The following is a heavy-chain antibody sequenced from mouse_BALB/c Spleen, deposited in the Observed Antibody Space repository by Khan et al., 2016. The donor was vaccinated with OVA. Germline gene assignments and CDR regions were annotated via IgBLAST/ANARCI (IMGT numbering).Heavy chain of an antibody. CDR3: TRLVYYNDSEAFAY. D-gene: IGHD1-1*01. CDR1: GFTFSTYG. J-gene: IGHJ3*01. CDR2: INTGGHYT. Sequence: EVKLVESGGDLVKTGGSLKLSCAASGFTFSTYGMSWVRQTPDKRLEWVATINTGGHYTYYTDNVKGRCTISRDNAENILYLQMTSLRSEDTAMXYCTRLVYYNDSEAFAYWGQGTLVTFSA. V-gene: IGHV5-6*01.